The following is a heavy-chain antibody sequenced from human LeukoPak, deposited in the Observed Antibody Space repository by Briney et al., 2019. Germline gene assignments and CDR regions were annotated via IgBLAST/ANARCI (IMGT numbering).Heavy chain of an antibody. D-gene: IGHD3-16*01. Sequence: TGGSLRLSCAASGFTFSSYEMNWVRQAPGKGLEWVSYISSSGSTIYYADSVKGRFTISRDNAKNSLYLQMNSLRAEDTAVYYCARDTGSMGGMDYWGQGTLVTVSS. CDR2: ISSSGSTI. CDR1: GFTFSSYE. J-gene: IGHJ4*02. CDR3: ARDTGSMGGMDY. V-gene: IGHV3-48*03.